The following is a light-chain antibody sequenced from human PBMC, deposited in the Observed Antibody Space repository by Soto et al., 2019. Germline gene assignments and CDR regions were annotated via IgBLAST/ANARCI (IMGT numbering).Light chain of an antibody. CDR1: RNNIGAGSD. J-gene: IGLJ3*02. V-gene: IGLV1-40*01. Sequence: QSALTQPPSVSGAPGQRVTIACTGTRNNIGAGSDVHWYRQVPGTAPQLLMYGNGNRPSGVPDRFSASKFGTSASLTIAGIQSDDEADYYCQSFDNRLTVSVFGGGTKLTVL. CDR3: QSFDNRLTVSV. CDR2: GNG.